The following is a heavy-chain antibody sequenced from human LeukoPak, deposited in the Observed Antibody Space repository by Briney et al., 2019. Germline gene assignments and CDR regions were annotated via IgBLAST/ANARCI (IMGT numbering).Heavy chain of an antibody. CDR1: GGTFSSYA. V-gene: IGHV1-69*04. CDR2: IIPILGIA. J-gene: IGHJ4*02. D-gene: IGHD6-19*01. Sequence: ASVKVSCKASGGTFSSYAISWVRQAPGQGLEWMGRIIPILGIANYAQKFLGRVTITADKSTSTAYMELSSLRSEDTAVYYCAREIVGSGFDYWGQGTLVTVSS. CDR3: AREIVGSGFDY.